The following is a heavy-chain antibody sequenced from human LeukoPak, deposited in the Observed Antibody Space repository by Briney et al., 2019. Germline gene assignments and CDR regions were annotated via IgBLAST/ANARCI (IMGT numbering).Heavy chain of an antibody. V-gene: IGHV4-59*13. CDR2: IYHSGST. Sequence: SETLSLTCTVSGGSISSNYWSWIRQSPRKGLEWIGYIYHSGSTNYNPSLKSRVILSLDRSKNQFSLRLSSVTAADTAVYYCARDSDYGDYFDYWGQGTLVTVSS. D-gene: IGHD4-17*01. CDR3: ARDSDYGDYFDY. CDR1: GGSISSNY. J-gene: IGHJ4*02.